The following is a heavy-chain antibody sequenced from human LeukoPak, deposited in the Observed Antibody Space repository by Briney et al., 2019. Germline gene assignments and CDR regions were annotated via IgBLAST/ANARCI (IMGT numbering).Heavy chain of an antibody. V-gene: IGHV3-21*01. CDR2: VSTSGSYI. CDR3: ASQTPRRLPIAVADYFDY. Sequence: GGSLRLSCAAPGFTFGSYSMNWVRQAPGKGLDWVSFVSTSGSYIYYADSVKGRFTISRDNAKNSLYLQMNSLRAEDTAVYYCASQTPRRLPIAVADYFDYWGQGTLVTVSS. CDR1: GFTFGSYS. J-gene: IGHJ4*02. D-gene: IGHD6-19*01.